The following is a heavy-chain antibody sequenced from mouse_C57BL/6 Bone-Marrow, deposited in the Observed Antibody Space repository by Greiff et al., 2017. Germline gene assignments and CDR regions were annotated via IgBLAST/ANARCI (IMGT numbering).Heavy chain of an antibody. Sequence: EVQVVESGGGLVKPGGSLKLSCAASGFTFSSYAMSWVRQTPEKRLEWVATISDGGSYTYYPDNVKGRFTISRDNAKNNLYLQMSHLKSEDTAMYYCARDRGLGRVDDWGQGTTLTVSS. CDR3: ARDRGLGRVDD. D-gene: IGHD4-1*01. CDR2: ISDGGSYT. CDR1: GFTFSSYA. J-gene: IGHJ2*01. V-gene: IGHV5-4*01.